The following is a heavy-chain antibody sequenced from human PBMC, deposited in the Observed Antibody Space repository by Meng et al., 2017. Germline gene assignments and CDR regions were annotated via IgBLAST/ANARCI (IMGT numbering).Heavy chain of an antibody. Sequence: GESLKISCAASGFTFSSYAMHWVRQAPGKGLEWVAVISYDGSNKYYADSVKGRFTISRDNSKNTLYLQMNSLRAEDTAVYYCARDRVTGTTGYRWFDPWGQGTLVTVSS. V-gene: IGHV3-30*01. D-gene: IGHD1-7*01. J-gene: IGHJ5*02. CDR2: ISYDGSNK. CDR1: GFTFSSYA. CDR3: ARDRVTGTTGYRWFDP.